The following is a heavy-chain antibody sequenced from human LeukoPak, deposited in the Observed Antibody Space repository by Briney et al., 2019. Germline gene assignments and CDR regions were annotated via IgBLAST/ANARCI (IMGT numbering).Heavy chain of an antibody. CDR1: GGSISSYY. V-gene: IGHV4-59*12. CDR2: IYYSGST. D-gene: IGHD3-22*01. CDR3: ARGLSYDSSGYYRTLDYGMDV. Sequence: SETLSLTCTVSGGSISSYYWSWIRQPPGKGLEWIGYIYYSGSTNYNPSLKSRVTISVDTSKNQFSLKLSSVTAADTAVYYCARGLSYDSSGYYRTLDYGMDVWGQGTTVTVSS. J-gene: IGHJ6*02.